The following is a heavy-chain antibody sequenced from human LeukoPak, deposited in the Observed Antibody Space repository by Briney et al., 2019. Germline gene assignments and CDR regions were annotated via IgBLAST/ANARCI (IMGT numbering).Heavy chain of an antibody. J-gene: IGHJ4*02. CDR1: GFTVSSNY. Sequence: GGSLRLSCAASGFTVSSNYMSWVRQAPGKGLEWVSVIYSGGSTYCADSVKGRLTISRHNSKNTLYLQMNSLRAEDTAVHYCGGISSWYHFDYWGQGTLVTVSS. CDR3: GGISSWYHFDY. V-gene: IGHV3-53*04. CDR2: IYSGGST. D-gene: IGHD6-13*01.